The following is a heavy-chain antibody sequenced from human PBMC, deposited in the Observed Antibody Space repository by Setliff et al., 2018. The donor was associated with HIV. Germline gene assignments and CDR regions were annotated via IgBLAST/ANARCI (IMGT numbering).Heavy chain of an antibody. Sequence: SLKISCEASGFTFSDFWMHWVRQAPGKGLEWVASISPDGSRNYCVGSVKGRFTASRDNAKSSLYLQMNSLRAEDTAVYYCARVHLTTNAVYGVVSNWFDPWGQGALVTVSS. D-gene: IGHD3-3*01. J-gene: IGHJ5*02. V-gene: IGHV3-7*03. CDR2: ISPDGSRN. CDR1: GFTFSDFW. CDR3: ARVHLTTNAVYGVVSNWFDP.